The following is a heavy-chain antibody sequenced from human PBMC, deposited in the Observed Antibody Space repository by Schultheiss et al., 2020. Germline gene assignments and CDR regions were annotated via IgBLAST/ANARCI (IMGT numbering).Heavy chain of an antibody. CDR1: GFTFSDYY. CDR2: INSDGTST. J-gene: IGHJ4*02. D-gene: IGHD6-13*01. Sequence: GESLKISCAASGFTFSDYYMSWVRQAPGKGPMWVSRINSDGTSTAYADSVKGRFTISRDDAKNTLYLQMDSLRAEDTAVYYCARGNPGYSSSWHDYWGQGTLVTVSS. CDR3: ARGNPGYSSSWHDY. V-gene: IGHV3-74*01.